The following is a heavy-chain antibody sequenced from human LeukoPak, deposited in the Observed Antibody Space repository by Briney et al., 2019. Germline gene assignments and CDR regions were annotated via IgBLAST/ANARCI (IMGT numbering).Heavy chain of an antibody. Sequence: ASVKVSCKASGYTSTGYYMHWVRQAPGQGLEWMGWINPNSGGTNYAQKFQGRVTMTRDTSISTAYMELSRLRSDDTAVYYCARAVLVASYYFDYWGQGTLVTVSS. CDR2: INPNSGGT. CDR3: ARAVLVASYYFDY. CDR1: GYTSTGYY. V-gene: IGHV1-2*02. J-gene: IGHJ4*02. D-gene: IGHD5-12*01.